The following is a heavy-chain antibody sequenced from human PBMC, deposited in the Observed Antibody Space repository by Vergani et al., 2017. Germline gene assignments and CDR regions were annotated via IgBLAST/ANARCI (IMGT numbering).Heavy chain of an antibody. CDR1: GFTFSSYA. Sequence: QVQLVESGGGVVQPGRSLRLSCAASGFTFSSYAMHWVRQAPGTGLEWVAVISYDGSNKYYADSVKGRFTISRDNSKNTLYLQMNSLRAEDTAVYYCARENYGDPDYWGQGTLVTVSS. J-gene: IGHJ4*02. V-gene: IGHV3-30-3*01. CDR3: ARENYGDPDY. CDR2: ISYDGSNK. D-gene: IGHD4-17*01.